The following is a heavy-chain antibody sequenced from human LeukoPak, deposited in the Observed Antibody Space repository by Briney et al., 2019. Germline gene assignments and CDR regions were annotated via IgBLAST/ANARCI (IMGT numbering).Heavy chain of an antibody. CDR1: GGSISSSSYY. Sequence: SETLSLTCTVSGGSISSSSYYWGWIRQPPGKGLEWIGSIYYSGSTYYNPSLKSRVTISVDTSKNQFSLKLSSATAADTAVYYCARQSRWELQDFDYWGQGTLVTVSS. CDR2: IYYSGST. CDR3: ARQSRWELQDFDY. J-gene: IGHJ4*02. D-gene: IGHD1-26*01. V-gene: IGHV4-39*01.